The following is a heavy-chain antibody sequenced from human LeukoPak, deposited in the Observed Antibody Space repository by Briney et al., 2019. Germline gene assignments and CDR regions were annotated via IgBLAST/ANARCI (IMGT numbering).Heavy chain of an antibody. CDR2: IKSKTDGGTT. J-gene: IGHJ4*02. Sequence: TGGSLRLSCAASGFTFSNAWMSWVRQAPGKGLEWVGRIKSKTDGGTTDYAAPVKGRFTISRDDSKNTLYLQMNSLKTEDTAVYYCTTLAVAGMAGGEDYFDYWGQGTLVTVSS. CDR3: TTLAVAGMAGGEDYFDY. CDR1: GFTFSNAW. V-gene: IGHV3-15*01. D-gene: IGHD6-19*01.